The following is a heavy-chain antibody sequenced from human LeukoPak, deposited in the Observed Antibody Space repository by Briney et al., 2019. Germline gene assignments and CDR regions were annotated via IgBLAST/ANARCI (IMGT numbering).Heavy chain of an antibody. CDR3: ARDEGGGSYYSFDY. CDR1: GFTVSSNY. CDR2: IYSGGST. J-gene: IGHJ4*02. D-gene: IGHD1-26*01. V-gene: IGHV3-66*02. Sequence: PGGSLRLSCAASGFTVSSNYMSWVRQAPGKGLEWVSVIYSGGSTYYADSVKGRFTISRDNSKNTLYLQMNSLRAEDTAVYYCARDEGGGSYYSFDYWGQGTLVTVSS.